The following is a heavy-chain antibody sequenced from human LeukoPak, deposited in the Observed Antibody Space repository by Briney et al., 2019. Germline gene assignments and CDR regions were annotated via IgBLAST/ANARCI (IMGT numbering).Heavy chain of an antibody. J-gene: IGHJ4*02. CDR2: IYHSGST. CDR1: GYSISSGYY. Sequence: SETLSLTCTVPGYSISSGYYWGWIRQPPGKGLEWIGSIYHSGSTYYNPSLKSRVTISVDTSKNQFSLKLSSVTAADTAVYYCARAGSIRFDYWGQGTLVTVSS. V-gene: IGHV4-38-2*02. D-gene: IGHD1-26*01. CDR3: ARAGSIRFDY.